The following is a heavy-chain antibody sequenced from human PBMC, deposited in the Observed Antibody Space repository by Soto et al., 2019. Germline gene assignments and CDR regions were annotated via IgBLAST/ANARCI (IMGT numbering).Heavy chain of an antibody. CDR1: GGTFSSYA. J-gene: IGHJ4*02. V-gene: IGHV1-69*01. CDR2: IIPIFGTA. Sequence: QVQLVQSGAEVKKPGSSVKVSCKASGGTFSSYAISWVRQAPGQGLEWMGGIIPIFGTANYAQKFQGRVTITADESTGTAYMGRSSLRSEDTAVYYCAREAYGSGFEGGGFDYWGQGTLVTVSS. D-gene: IGHD3-10*01. CDR3: AREAYGSGFEGGGFDY.